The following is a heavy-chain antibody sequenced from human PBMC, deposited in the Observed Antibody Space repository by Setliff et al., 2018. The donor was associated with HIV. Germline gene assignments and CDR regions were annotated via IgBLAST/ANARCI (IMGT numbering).Heavy chain of an antibody. CDR2: LSDDGSRE. CDR1: GFTFSNYS. J-gene: IGHJ6*03. D-gene: IGHD2-21*02. CDR3: AKVGGDGRFHYYHMDV. V-gene: IGHV3-30*05. Sequence: GGSLRLSCAASGFTFSNYSMNWVRQAPGKGLEWVAVLSDDGSRESYADSMEGRFTISRDNSKNTLYLRMNRLRPEDTAVYYCAKVGGDGRFHYYHMDVWGKGTTVTVSS.